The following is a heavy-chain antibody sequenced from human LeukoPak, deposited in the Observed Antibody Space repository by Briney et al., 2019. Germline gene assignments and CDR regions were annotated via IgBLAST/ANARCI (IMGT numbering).Heavy chain of an antibody. J-gene: IGHJ4*02. Sequence: PGGSLRLSCVASGFTFSSYAVSWVRQAPGEGLEWVSAIGAGGGTTYYADSVKGRFTISRDNSKNTLDLQMNSLRADDTAVHYCAKNLNIYSGSNLHSWGQGTLVTVSS. CDR3: AKNLNIYSGSNLHS. CDR2: IGAGGGTT. D-gene: IGHD1-26*01. CDR1: GFTFSSYA. V-gene: IGHV3-23*01.